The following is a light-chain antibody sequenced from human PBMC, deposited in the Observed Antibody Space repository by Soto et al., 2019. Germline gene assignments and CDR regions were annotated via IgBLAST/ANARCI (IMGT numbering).Light chain of an antibody. CDR1: QSVSTS. CDR2: GAF. J-gene: IGKJ1*01. CDR3: QQYNNCPRT. V-gene: IGKV3-15*01. Sequence: EIVMTQSPATLSVSPGEGATLSCRASQSVSTSLAWFQQKPGQATRLLIYGAFARATGIPARFSGSGSGTEFTLTISSLQSEDFAVYYCQQYNNCPRTLGQGTKVEIK.